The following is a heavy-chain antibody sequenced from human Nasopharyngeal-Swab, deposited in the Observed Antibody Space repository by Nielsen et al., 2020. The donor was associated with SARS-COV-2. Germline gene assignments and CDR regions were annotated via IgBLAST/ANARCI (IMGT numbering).Heavy chain of an antibody. Sequence: SETLSLTCAVSGGSISSSNWWSWVRQPPGKGLEWIGEIYHSGSTNYNPSLKSRVTISVDKSKNQFSLKLSSVTAADTAVYYCASLDYYDSSGSGSNFDYWGQGTLVTVSS. CDR2: IYHSGST. J-gene: IGHJ4*02. CDR1: GGSISSSNW. CDR3: ASLDYYDSSGSGSNFDY. V-gene: IGHV4-4*02. D-gene: IGHD3-22*01.